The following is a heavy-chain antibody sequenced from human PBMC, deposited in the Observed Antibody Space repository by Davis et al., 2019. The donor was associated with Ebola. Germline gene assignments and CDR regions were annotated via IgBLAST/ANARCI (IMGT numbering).Heavy chain of an antibody. D-gene: IGHD3-3*01. CDR3: AKDKGFTGGVEIDY. Sequence: GGSLRLSCVASGFKFDDYAMHWVRHVPGKGLEWVSGISWNSATINYADSVKGRFTISRDNAKDSLHLQMDSLRTEDTALYYCAKDKGFTGGVEIDYWGQGTLVTVSS. J-gene: IGHJ4*02. CDR1: GFKFDDYA. CDR2: ISWNSATI. V-gene: IGHV3-9*01.